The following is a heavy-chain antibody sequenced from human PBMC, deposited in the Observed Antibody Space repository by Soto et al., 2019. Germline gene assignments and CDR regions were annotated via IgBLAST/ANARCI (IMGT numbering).Heavy chain of an antibody. D-gene: IGHD1-26*01. J-gene: IGHJ2*01. V-gene: IGHV3-74*01. Sequence: GRSLRLSCAASGFTFSSYWMHWVRQAPGKGLVWVSRINSDGSSTSYADSVKGRFTISRDNAKNTLYLQMTSLRAEDTAVYYCARGGSLNWYFDLWGRGTLVTVSS. CDR3: ARGGSLNWYFDL. CDR2: INSDGSST. CDR1: GFTFSSYW.